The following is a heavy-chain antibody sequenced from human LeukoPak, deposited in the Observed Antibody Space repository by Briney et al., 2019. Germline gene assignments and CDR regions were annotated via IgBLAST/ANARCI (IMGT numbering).Heavy chain of an antibody. CDR3: VRVLGTDYGMDV. D-gene: IGHD3-16*01. CDR1: GGSFSGYY. J-gene: IGHJ6*02. Sequence: SGTLSLTCGVSGGSFSGYYWGWVRQPPGKGLEWIGESNQGGYSNYNSSLKSRVTISIDTSKNSFSLKLRSVTAADTAKYYCVRVLGTDYGMDVWGQGTTVIVSS. CDR2: SNQGGYS. V-gene: IGHV4-34*01.